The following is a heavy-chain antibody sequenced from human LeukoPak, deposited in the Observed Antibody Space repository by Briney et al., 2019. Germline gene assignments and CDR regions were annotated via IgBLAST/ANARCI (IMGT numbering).Heavy chain of an antibody. V-gene: IGHV5-51*01. CDR1: GYSFISYW. J-gene: IGHJ5*02. CDR2: IYPGDSDT. Sequence: GESLKISCKGSGYSFISYWIGWVRQMPGKGLDWMGIIYPGDSDTRYSPSFQGQVTITVDKSIRTAYLQWSSLKASDTAMYYCAGSSGWYRWFDPWGQGTLVTVSS. CDR3: AGSSGWYRWFDP. D-gene: IGHD6-19*01.